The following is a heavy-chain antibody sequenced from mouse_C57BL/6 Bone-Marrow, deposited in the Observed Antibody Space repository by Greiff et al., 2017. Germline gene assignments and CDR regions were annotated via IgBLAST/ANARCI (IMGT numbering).Heavy chain of an antibody. Sequence: VQLQQSGAELARPGASVKMSCKASGYTFTSYTMHWVKQRPGQGLEWIGYINLSSGYTKYNQKLEDKATLTAGKSSSTAYMQLSSLTSEDSAVYYCARPLGSFAYWGQGTLVTVSA. J-gene: IGHJ3*01. CDR2: INLSSGYT. CDR3: ARPLGSFAY. V-gene: IGHV1-4*01. CDR1: GYTFTSYT.